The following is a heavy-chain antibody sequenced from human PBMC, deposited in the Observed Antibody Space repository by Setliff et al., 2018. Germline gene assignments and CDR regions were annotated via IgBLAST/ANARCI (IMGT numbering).Heavy chain of an antibody. CDR3: VRSMPDTANFDY. CDR1: GGSISGYY. CDR2: ISTSGST. V-gene: IGHV4-4*07. J-gene: IGHJ4*02. Sequence: SETLSLACTVSGGSISGYYWSWIRQPAGKGLEWIGRISTSGSTNYNPSLKSRLTMSVDTSKNQFSLKVTSVTAADTAVYYCVRSMPDTANFDYWGQGTQVTVSS. D-gene: IGHD5-18*01.